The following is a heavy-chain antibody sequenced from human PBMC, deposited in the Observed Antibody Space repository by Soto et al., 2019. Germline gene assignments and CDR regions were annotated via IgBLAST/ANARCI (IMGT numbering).Heavy chain of an antibody. J-gene: IGHJ4*02. CDR3: ARDKITGLFDY. CDR2: IYHSGST. V-gene: IGHV4-39*07. D-gene: IGHD2-8*02. CDR1: GGTIISSSYY. Sequence: SETHSLTSTVSGGTIISSSYYWGWIRQPPGKGLEWIGNIYHSGSTNYNPSLKSRVTISVDTSKNQFSLRLTSVTAADTAVYYCARDKITGLFDYWGQGTLVTVSS.